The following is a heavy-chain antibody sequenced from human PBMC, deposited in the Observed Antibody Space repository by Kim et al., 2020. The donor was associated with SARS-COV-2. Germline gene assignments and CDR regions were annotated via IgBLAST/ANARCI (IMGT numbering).Heavy chain of an antibody. CDR2: KWYS. CDR3: ARGAIFGF. Sequence: KWYSDYALSVKTRITINADTSKNQFSLQLNSVTPEDTAVYYCARGAIFGFWGQGTPVTVSS. V-gene: IGHV6-1*01. J-gene: IGHJ4*02.